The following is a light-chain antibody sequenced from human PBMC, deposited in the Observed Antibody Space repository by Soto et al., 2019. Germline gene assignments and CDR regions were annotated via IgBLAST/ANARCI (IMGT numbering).Light chain of an antibody. CDR1: QPVTNY. V-gene: IGKV1-39*01. Sequence: DIQMTQSPSTLSASVGDRVTITCQASQPVTNYLSCYQQKPGKAPKLLMYSASSLQSGIPSRFSGSVSETDITLTISSLQPDDFETYYCQQCSSRPPTCGQASKVDI. CDR3: QQCSSRPPT. J-gene: IGKJ1*01. CDR2: SAS.